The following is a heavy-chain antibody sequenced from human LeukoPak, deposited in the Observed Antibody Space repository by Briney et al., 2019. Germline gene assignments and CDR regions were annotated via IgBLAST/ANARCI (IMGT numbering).Heavy chain of an antibody. J-gene: IGHJ4*02. CDR1: GFTVSSNY. CDR3: ARVRVEYCCNLGYCSSTSCYTFDY. Sequence: PGGSLRLSCAASGFTVSSNYMSWVRQAPGKGLEWVSVIYSGGSTYYADSVKGRFTISRDNSKNTLYLQMNSLRAEDTAVYYCARVRVEYCCNLGYCSSTSCYTFDYWGQGTLVTVSS. V-gene: IGHV3-53*01. CDR2: IYSGGST. D-gene: IGHD2-2*01.